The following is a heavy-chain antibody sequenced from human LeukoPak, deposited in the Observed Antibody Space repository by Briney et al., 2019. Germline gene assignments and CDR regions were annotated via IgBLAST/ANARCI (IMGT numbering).Heavy chain of an antibody. V-gene: IGHV4-59*08. CDR3: ARTQPFGYSYGPYFDY. Sequence: SETLSLTCTVSGGSISSYYWSWIRQPPGKGLEWIGYIYYNGNTDYSPSLKSRVTISVDTSKNQFSLKLTSVTAADTAVYFCARTQPFGYSYGPYFDYWGQGTLVTVSS. CDR2: IYYNGNT. CDR1: GGSISSYY. D-gene: IGHD5-18*01. J-gene: IGHJ4*02.